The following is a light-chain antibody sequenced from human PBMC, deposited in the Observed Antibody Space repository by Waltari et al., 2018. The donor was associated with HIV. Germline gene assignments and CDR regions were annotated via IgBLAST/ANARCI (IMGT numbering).Light chain of an antibody. V-gene: IGLV2-14*03. Sequence: SVSGSPGQSITISCTGTSSDIDGYNYVSWYQQHPGKAPKLMIYDVSNRPSGLSNRFSGSKSGNTASLTISGLQAEDEADYYCSSYTSSSTKVFGRGTKLTVL. CDR2: DVS. J-gene: IGLJ2*01. CDR3: SSYTSSSTKV. CDR1: SSDIDGYNY.